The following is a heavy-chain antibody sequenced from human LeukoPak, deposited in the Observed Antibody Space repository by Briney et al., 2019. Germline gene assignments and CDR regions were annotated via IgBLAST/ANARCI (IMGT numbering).Heavy chain of an antibody. J-gene: IGHJ1*01. CDR3: ARDSSSWYVSEH. CDR1: GFTFSSYA. CDR2: ISYDGINK. Sequence: GGSLRLSCAASGFTFSSYAMHWVRQAPAKGLEWVAVISYDGINKYCVDSVKGRFTISRDNSKNTLYLQMNSLRAEDTALYYCARDSSSWYVSEHWGQGTLVTVSS. V-gene: IGHV3-30-3*01. D-gene: IGHD6-13*01.